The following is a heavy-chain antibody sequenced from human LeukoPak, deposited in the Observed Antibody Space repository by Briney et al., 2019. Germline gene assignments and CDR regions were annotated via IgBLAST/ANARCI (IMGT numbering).Heavy chain of an antibody. D-gene: IGHD3-22*01. J-gene: IGHJ4*02. V-gene: IGHV3-74*01. CDR3: AREGYYDSSGYSIRFSY. Sequence: GGSLRLSCEASEFTFSSYWMHWVRQAPGKGLVWVSRINSDGRTTIYADSVKGRFTISRDNAKNTLYLQMNSLRAKDTAVYYCAREGYYDSSGYSIRFSYWGQGTLVTVSS. CDR2: INSDGRTT. CDR1: EFTFSSYW.